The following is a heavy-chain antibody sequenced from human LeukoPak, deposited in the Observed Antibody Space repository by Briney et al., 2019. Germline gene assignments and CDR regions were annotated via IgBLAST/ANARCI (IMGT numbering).Heavy chain of an antibody. CDR1: GGSISSGGYS. J-gene: IGHJ6*02. Sequence: SQTLSLTCAVSGGSISSGGYSWSWIRQPPGKGLEWIGYIYHSGSTYYNPSLKSRVTISVDRSKNQFSLKLSSVTAADTAVYYCARSYDFWSGYYHMDVWGQGTTVTVSS. CDR2: IYHSGST. CDR3: ARSYDFWSGYYHMDV. D-gene: IGHD3-3*01. V-gene: IGHV4-30-2*01.